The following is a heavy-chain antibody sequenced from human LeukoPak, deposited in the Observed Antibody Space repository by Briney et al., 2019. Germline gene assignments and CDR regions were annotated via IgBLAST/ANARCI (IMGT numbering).Heavy chain of an antibody. Sequence: ASVKVSCKASGYTFTAYAIHWVRQAPGPRLEWMGWVNAGNGNTKYSQNFQGRVTIIWDTSASTAYMELSRLRSEDTAVYYCARGSTITLFGVVTDDAFDIWGQGTMVTVSS. CDR3: ARGSTITLFGVVTDDAFDI. D-gene: IGHD3-3*01. CDR2: VNAGNGNT. V-gene: IGHV1-3*01. J-gene: IGHJ3*02. CDR1: GYTFTAYA.